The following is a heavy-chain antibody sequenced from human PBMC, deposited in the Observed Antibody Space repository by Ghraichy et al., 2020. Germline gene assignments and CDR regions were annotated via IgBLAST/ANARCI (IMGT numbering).Heavy chain of an antibody. CDR1: GFTFSTYA. CDR3: AGRYYFTSGSLDY. J-gene: IGHJ4*02. V-gene: IGHV3-23*01. D-gene: IGHD3-10*01. CDR2: IGGIVNST. Sequence: GGALRLSCAASGFTFSTYAMTWVRQAPGKGLEWVSTIGGIVNSTYYADSVKGRFTISRDNSKNTLYLLLNSLRAEDTAVYYCAGRYYFTSGSLDYWGQGTLVTVSS.